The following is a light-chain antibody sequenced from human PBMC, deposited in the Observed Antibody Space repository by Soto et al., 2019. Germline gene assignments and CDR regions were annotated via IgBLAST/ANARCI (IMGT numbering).Light chain of an antibody. CDR2: GVS. CDR1: SSDVGSYNY. J-gene: IGLJ2*01. V-gene: IGLV2-14*01. Sequence: QSALTQPASVSGSPGQSITISCTGTSSDVGSYNYVSWYQQHPGKAPKLMIYGVSNRPSGVSNRFSGSKSGNTASLTISGLQAEDEDDYYCSSYTSSSTLVVFGGGTKLTVL. CDR3: SSYTSSSTLVV.